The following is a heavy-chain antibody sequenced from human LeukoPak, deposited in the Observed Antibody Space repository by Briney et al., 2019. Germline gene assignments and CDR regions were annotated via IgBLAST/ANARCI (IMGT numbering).Heavy chain of an antibody. D-gene: IGHD3-22*01. J-gene: IGHJ5*02. V-gene: IGHV1-2*02. CDR1: GYTFTGYY. CDR3: ARDPYYYDSSGYYYWFDP. Sequence: ASVKVSCKASGYTFTGYYMHWVRQAPGQGLEWMGWINPNSGGTNYAQKFQGRVTMTRDTSISTAYMELSRLRSDDTAVYHCARDPYYYDSSGYYYWFDPWGQGTLVTVSS. CDR2: INPNSGGT.